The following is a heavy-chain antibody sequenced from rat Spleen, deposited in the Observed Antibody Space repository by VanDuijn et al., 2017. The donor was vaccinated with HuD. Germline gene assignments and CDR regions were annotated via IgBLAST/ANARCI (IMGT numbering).Heavy chain of an antibody. V-gene: IGHV5-29*01. Sequence: EVQLVESDGGLVQPGRSLKLSCAASGFTFSDYYIAWVRQAPTKGLEWVATISSDGRRNYYRDSVKGRFTISRDNAKNTQSLQMDSLRSEDTAIYYCTRGYVMDAWGQGASVTVSS. CDR3: TRGYVMDA. J-gene: IGHJ4*01. CDR1: GFTFSDYY. CDR2: ISSDGRRN.